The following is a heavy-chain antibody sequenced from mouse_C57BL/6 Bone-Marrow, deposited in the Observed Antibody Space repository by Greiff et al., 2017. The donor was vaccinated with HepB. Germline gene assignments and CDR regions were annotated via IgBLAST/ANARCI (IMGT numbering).Heavy chain of an antibody. CDR3: ARGDYDVYYFDY. V-gene: IGHV1-47*01. CDR2: FHPYNDDT. J-gene: IGHJ2*01. D-gene: IGHD2-4*01. Sequence: VKLQESGAELVKPGASVKMSCKASGYTFTTYPIEWMKQNHGKSLEWIGNFHPYNDDTKYNEKFKGKATLTVEKSSSTVYLELSRLTSDDSAVYYCARGDYDVYYFDYWGQGTTLTVSS. CDR1: GYTFTTYP.